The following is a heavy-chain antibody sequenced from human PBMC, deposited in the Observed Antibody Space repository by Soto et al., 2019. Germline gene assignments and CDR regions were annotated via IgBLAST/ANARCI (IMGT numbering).Heavy chain of an antibody. CDR2: INPNSGGT. V-gene: IGHV1-2*04. D-gene: IGHD6-13*01. J-gene: IGHJ6*02. CDR1: GYTFTGYY. CDR3: ARSRKFSWYNRGYYYYYGMDV. Sequence: ASVKVSCKASGYTFTGYYMHWVRQAPGQGLEWMGWINPNSGGTNYAQKFQGWVTMTRDTSISTAYMELSRLRSDDTAVYYCARSRKFSWYNRGYYYYYGMDVWGQGTTVTVSS.